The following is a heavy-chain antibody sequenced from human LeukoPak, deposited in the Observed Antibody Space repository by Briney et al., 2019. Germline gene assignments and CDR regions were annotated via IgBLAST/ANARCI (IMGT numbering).Heavy chain of an antibody. D-gene: IGHD3-10*01. Sequence: PSETLSLTCAVYGGSFSGYYWSWIRQPPGKGLEWIGEINHSGSTNYNPSLKSRVTISVDTSKNQFSLKLSSVTAADTAVYYCARFPYYYGPPYFDYWGQGTLVTVSS. J-gene: IGHJ4*02. CDR1: GGSFSGYY. V-gene: IGHV4-34*01. CDR3: ARFPYYYGPPYFDY. CDR2: INHSGST.